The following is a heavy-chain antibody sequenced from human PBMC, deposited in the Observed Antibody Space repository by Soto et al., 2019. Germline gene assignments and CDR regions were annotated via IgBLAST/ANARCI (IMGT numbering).Heavy chain of an antibody. Sequence: QITLKESGPALVKPTQTLTLTCTFSGFSLSTSGVGVGWIRQPPGEALEWLALIYWDDYKHFSPSLESRLTITKDTSKHQVVLTMTNMDPVDTATYYCVHKGAGDRILDYWGQGTLVTVSS. CDR3: VHKGAGDRILDY. V-gene: IGHV2-5*02. CDR1: GFSLSTSGVG. J-gene: IGHJ4*02. D-gene: IGHD3-16*01. CDR2: IYWDDYK.